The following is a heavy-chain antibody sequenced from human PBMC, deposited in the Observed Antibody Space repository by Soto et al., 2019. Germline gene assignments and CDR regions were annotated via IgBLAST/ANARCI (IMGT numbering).Heavy chain of an antibody. D-gene: IGHD6-6*01. CDR3: ARAPKVSGSSQTRPDF. Sequence: SETLSLTCSIYSGSFSGYYWSWIRQPPGKGLEWIGEISQSGNTNYSPSLKSRVSISIDTSKKQFSLNLASVSAADTAVYYCARAPKVSGSSQTRPDFWGQGIQVTVSS. CDR1: SGSFSGYY. J-gene: IGHJ4*02. CDR2: ISQSGNT. V-gene: IGHV4-34*01.